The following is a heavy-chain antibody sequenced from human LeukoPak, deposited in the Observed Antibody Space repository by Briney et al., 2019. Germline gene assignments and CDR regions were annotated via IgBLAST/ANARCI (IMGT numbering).Heavy chain of an antibody. J-gene: IGHJ4*02. D-gene: IGHD1-26*01. CDR1: GYTFTGYY. V-gene: IGHV1-2*02. CDR2: INPNSGGT. Sequence: ASVKVSCKASGYTFTGYYMHWVRQAPGQGLEWMGWINPNSGGTNYAQKFQGRVTMTRDTSISTAYMELSRLRSDDTAVYYCAREVAGSYHEVGSAYWGQGTLVTVSS. CDR3: AREVAGSYHEVGSAY.